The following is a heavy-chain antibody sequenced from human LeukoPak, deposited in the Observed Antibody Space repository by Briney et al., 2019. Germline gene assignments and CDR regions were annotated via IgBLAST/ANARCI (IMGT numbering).Heavy chain of an antibody. V-gene: IGHV1-69*05. D-gene: IGHD5-24*01. CDR2: IIPIFGTA. J-gene: IGHJ4*02. CDR1: GGTFSSYA. Sequence: ASVKVSCKASGGTFSSYAISWVRQAPGQGLEWMGGIIPIFGTANYAQKFQGRVTITTDESTSTAYMELSSLRSEDTAVYYCARQGSRDGYNYPLFIWGQGTLVTVYS. CDR3: ARQGSRDGYNYPLFI.